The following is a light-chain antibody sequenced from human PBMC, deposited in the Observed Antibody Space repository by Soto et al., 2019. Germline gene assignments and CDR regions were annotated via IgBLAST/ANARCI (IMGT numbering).Light chain of an antibody. CDR2: DAS. Sequence: EIVLTQSPATLSLSPGERATLSCRASQSVGGYLDWYQQKPGQAPRLLIYDASNRASGIPARFSGSGSGTDFTLTISSPEPADLEVYYCHQRSNWPPLTFGGGTKVEIK. V-gene: IGKV3-11*01. CDR3: HQRSNWPPLT. J-gene: IGKJ4*01. CDR1: QSVGGY.